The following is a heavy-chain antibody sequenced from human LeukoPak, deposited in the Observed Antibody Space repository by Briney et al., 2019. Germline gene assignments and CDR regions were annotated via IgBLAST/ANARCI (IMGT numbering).Heavy chain of an antibody. Sequence: GGSLRLSCAASGFTFGDYYMSWIRQAPGKGLEWVSYISSSGSTIYYADSVKGRFTISRDNAKNSLYLQMNSLRAEDTAVYYCATRQEYKWLSPAFDIWGQGTMVTVSS. CDR3: ATRQEYKWLSPAFDI. V-gene: IGHV3-11*04. D-gene: IGHD6-19*01. CDR1: GFTFGDYY. J-gene: IGHJ3*02. CDR2: ISSSGSTI.